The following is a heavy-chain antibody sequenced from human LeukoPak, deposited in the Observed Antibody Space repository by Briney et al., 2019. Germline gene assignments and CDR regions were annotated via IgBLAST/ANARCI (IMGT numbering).Heavy chain of an antibody. CDR1: GFTFSSYS. D-gene: IGHD5-18*01. Sequence: GGSLRLSCAASGFTFSSYSMNWVRQAPGKGLEWVSSISSSSSYIYYADSVKGRFTISRDNAKNSLYLQMNSLRAEDTAVYYCARVGIQLGFGASKVTNDAFDTWGQGTMVTISS. CDR3: ARVGIQLGFGASKVTNDAFDT. CDR2: ISSSSSYI. J-gene: IGHJ3*02. V-gene: IGHV3-21*01.